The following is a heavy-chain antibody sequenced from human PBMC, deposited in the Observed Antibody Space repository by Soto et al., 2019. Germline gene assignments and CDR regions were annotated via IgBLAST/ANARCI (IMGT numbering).Heavy chain of an antibody. CDR3: AGRDPGTSVDY. CDR2: IYRTGST. V-gene: IGHV4-4*02. CDR1: GGPFTSNNW. Sequence: SETLSLTCAVSGGPFTSNNWWTWVRQPPGQGLEWIGEIYRTGSTNYNPSLKSRVTISLDKSENQFSLKVTSLTAADTAVYYCAGRDPGTSVDYWGQGTLVTVSS. J-gene: IGHJ4*02. D-gene: IGHD1-7*01.